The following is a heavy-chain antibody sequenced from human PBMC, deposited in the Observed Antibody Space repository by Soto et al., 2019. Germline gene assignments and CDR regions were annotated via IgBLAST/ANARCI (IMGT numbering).Heavy chain of an antibody. D-gene: IGHD5-18*01. Sequence: SETLSLTCTVSGDSISSINNYLSWLRQPPGEGLEWIGFISYSGTASYSPSLKSRVAISLDTSKNQFSLSLNFVTAADTAVYYCARGRGYSYGLDPWGQGSLVTVSS. CDR3: ARGRGYSYGLDP. CDR2: ISYSGTA. V-gene: IGHV4-30-4*01. CDR1: GDSISSINNY. J-gene: IGHJ5*02.